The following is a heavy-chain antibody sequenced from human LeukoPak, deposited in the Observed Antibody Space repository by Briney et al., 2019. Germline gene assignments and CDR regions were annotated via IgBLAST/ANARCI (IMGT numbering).Heavy chain of an antibody. D-gene: IGHD3-22*01. CDR1: GFTFSDYY. J-gene: IGHJ6*02. CDR3: ARDRYYLSYYYDSSGYPSGFYYGMDV. CDR2: ISSSGSTI. Sequence: GGSLRLSCAASGFTFSDYYMSWIRQAPGKGLEWVSYISSSGSTIYYADSVKGRFTISRDNAKNSLYLQMNSLRAEDTAVYYCARDRYYLSYYYDSSGYPSGFYYGMDVWGQGTTVTVSS. V-gene: IGHV3-11*01.